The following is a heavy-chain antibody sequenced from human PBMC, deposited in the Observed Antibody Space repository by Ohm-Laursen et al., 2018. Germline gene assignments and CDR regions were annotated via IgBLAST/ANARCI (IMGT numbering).Heavy chain of an antibody. CDR2: IYYTGST. V-gene: IGHV4-61*01. D-gene: IGHD5-12*01. CDR1: GGSVSGGSYY. J-gene: IGHJ4*02. CDR3: ARGTGAYDLRYFDY. Sequence: SETLSLTWTVSGGSVSGGSYYWSWIRQPPGKGLEWISYIYYTGSTNYNPSLKSRVTISIDTSKNQFSLKLNSVTAADTAVYYCARGTGAYDLRYFDYWGQGTRVTVSS.